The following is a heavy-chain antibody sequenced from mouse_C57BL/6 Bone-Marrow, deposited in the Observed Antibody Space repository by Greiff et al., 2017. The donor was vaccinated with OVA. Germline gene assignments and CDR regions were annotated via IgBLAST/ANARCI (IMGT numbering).Heavy chain of an antibody. CDR3: ARPQTAQAPFAY. V-gene: IGHV5-6*01. Sequence: EVKVVESGGDLVKPGGSLKLSCAASGFTFSSYGMSWVRQTPDKRLEWVATISSGGSYTYYPDSVKGRFTISRDNAKNTLYLQMSSLKSEDTAMYYCARPQTAQAPFAYWGQGTLVTVSA. CDR2: ISSGGSYT. J-gene: IGHJ3*01. D-gene: IGHD3-2*02. CDR1: GFTFSSYG.